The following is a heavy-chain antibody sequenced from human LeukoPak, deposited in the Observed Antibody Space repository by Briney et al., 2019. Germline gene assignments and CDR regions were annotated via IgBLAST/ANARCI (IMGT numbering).Heavy chain of an antibody. CDR2: IDHTGST. D-gene: IGHD6-19*01. V-gene: IGHV4-59*01. CDR3: ARGSNGWSTVDY. J-gene: IGHJ4*02. CDR1: DDSITIYY. Sequence: SETLSLTCTVSDDSITIYYWTWIRQPPGKGLEWIGYIDHTGSTNYNPSLNSRVTISRDTSKNHFSLKLSSVTAADTAVYYCARGSNGWSTVDYWGQGTLVTVSS.